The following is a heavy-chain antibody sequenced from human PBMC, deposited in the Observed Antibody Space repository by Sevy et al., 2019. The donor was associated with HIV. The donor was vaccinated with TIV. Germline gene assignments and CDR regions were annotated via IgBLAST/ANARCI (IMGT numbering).Heavy chain of an antibody. V-gene: IGHV3-48*03. Sequence: GGSLRLSCAASGFTFSSYEMNWVRQAPGKGLEWVSYISSSGSTIYYADSVKGRFTISRDNAKNSLYLQMNSLRAEDTAVYYCARDWGYCSSTSWVRRRCSGGSCYCPFDYWGQGTLVTVSS. D-gene: IGHD2-2*01. CDR3: ARDWGYCSSTSWVRRRCSGGSCYCPFDY. CDR2: ISSSGSTI. CDR1: GFTFSSYE. J-gene: IGHJ4*02.